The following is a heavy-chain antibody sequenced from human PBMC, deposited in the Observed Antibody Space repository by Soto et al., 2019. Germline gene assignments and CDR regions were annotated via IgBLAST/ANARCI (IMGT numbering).Heavy chain of an antibody. CDR1: GGSISSSNW. CDR2: IHHSGTT. CDR3: ARVRQYCSGSSCYLDP. J-gene: IGHJ5*02. V-gene: IGHV4-4*02. Sequence: PSETLSLTCAVSGGSISSSNWWHWVRQPPGKGLEWIGEIHHSGTTNYNPSLKSRVPVSVDKAKNQFSLKLNSVTAADTAVYYCARVRQYCSGSSCYLDPWGQGTLVTVSS. D-gene: IGHD2-15*01.